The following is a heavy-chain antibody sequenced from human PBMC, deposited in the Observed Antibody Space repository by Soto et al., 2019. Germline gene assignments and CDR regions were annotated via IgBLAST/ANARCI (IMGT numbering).Heavy chain of an antibody. CDR3: ARVKYSSYPAYYYYGMDV. CDR2: IYYSGST. V-gene: IGHV4-59*01. CDR1: GGSISSYY. Sequence: PSETLSLTCTVSGGSISSYYWSWIRQPPGKGLEWIGYIYYSGSTNYNPSLKSRVTISVDTSKNQFSLKLSSVTAADTAVYYCARVKYSSYPAYYYYGMDVWGQGTTVTAP. J-gene: IGHJ6*02. D-gene: IGHD6-6*01.